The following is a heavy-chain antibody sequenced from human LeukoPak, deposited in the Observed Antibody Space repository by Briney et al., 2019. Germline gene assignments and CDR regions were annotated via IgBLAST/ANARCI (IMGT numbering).Heavy chain of an antibody. V-gene: IGHV3-21*01. CDR1: GFTFSSYT. CDR2: ISTTSTYI. Sequence: GGSLRLSCAAAGFTFSSYTMNWVRQAPGKGLEWVSSISTTSTYIYYADAVTGRFTISRDNAKNSLYLQMNSLRAEDTAVYYCARGGNSNYYYYGMDVWGQGTTVTVSS. CDR3: ARGGNSNYYYYGMDV. D-gene: IGHD4-23*01. J-gene: IGHJ6*02.